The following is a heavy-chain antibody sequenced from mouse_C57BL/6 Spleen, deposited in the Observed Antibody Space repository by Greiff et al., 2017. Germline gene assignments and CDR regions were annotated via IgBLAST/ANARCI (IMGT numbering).Heavy chain of an antibody. CDR3: AREGDYDYDWYFDV. D-gene: IGHD2-4*01. Sequence: EVKLVESGPGLVKPSQSLSLTCSVTGYSIISGYYWNWIRQFPGNKLEWMRYISYDGSNNYNPSLKNRISITRDTSKNQFFLKLNSVTTEDAATYYCAREGDYDYDWYFDVWGTGTTVTVSS. J-gene: IGHJ1*03. CDR1: GYSIISGYY. V-gene: IGHV3-6*01. CDR2: ISYDGSN.